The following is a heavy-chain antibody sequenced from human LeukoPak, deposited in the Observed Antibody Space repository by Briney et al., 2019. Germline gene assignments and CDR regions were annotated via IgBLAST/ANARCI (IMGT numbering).Heavy chain of an antibody. V-gene: IGHV5-51*01. J-gene: IGHJ3*02. CDR3: AKSSPRGYGAFDI. CDR2: IYPGDSETIT. CDR1: GYSFSSYW. Sequence: KAGESLKISCQGSGYSFSSYWIGWVRQMPGKGLEWMGIIYPGDSETITRDSPSFQGQVTISVDKSISTAFLQWSSLKASDTAMYYCAKSSPRGYGAFDIWGQGTMVTASS. D-gene: IGHD2-15*01.